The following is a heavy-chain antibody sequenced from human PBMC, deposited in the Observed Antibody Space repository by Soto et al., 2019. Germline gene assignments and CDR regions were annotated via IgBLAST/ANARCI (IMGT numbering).Heavy chain of an antibody. CDR3: TTGTTTIIRVDY. Sequence: EVQLVESGGGLETPGGSLRLSFQASGFTFSNAWMSWAGKAPGKGLEWVGRIKSKTDGGTTDYAAPVKGRFSISRDDSKTTLFLQMNSLKTEDTAVYYCTTGTTTIIRVDYWGQGTLVTVSS. J-gene: IGHJ4*02. D-gene: IGHD3-10*01. CDR1: GFTFSNAW. V-gene: IGHV3-15*01. CDR2: IKSKTDGGTT.